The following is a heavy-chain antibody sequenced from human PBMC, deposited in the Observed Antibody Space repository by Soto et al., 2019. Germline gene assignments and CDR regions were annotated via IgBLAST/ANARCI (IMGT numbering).Heavy chain of an antibody. CDR2: IYYSGST. D-gene: IGHD3-22*01. Sequence: QLQLQESGPGLVKPSETLSLTCTVSGGSISSSSYYWGWIRQPPGKGLEWIGSIYYSGSTYYNPSLKSRVTISLDTSKNQFSLKLSSVTAADTAVYYCARQMIVVVITNGDAFDIWGQGTMVTVSS. CDR3: ARQMIVVVITNGDAFDI. V-gene: IGHV4-39*01. CDR1: GGSISSSSYY. J-gene: IGHJ3*02.